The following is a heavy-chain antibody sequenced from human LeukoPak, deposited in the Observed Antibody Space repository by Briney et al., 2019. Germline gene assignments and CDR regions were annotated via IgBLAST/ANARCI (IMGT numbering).Heavy chain of an antibody. J-gene: IGHJ6*03. D-gene: IGHD6-25*01. CDR2: IYHSGST. Sequence: SETLSLTCTVSGYSISSGYYWGWIRQPPGKGLEWIGSIYHSGSTYYNPSLKSRVTISVDTSKNQFSLKLSSVTAADTAVYYCARWLVRRYWSALYYYMDVWGKGTTVTVSS. CDR1: GYSISSGYY. CDR3: ARWLVRRYWSALYYYMDV. V-gene: IGHV4-38-2*02.